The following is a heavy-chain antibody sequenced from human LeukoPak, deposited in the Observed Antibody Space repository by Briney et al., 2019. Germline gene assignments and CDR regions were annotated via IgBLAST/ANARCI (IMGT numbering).Heavy chain of an antibody. CDR1: GGSFSGYY. V-gene: IGHV4-34*01. Sequence: SETLSLTCAVYGGSFSGYYWSWIRQPPGKGLEWIGEINHSGSTNYNPSLKSRVTISVDTSKNQFSLKLSSVTAADTAVYYCARAGNYYDSSGPDYWGQGTPVTVSS. J-gene: IGHJ4*02. CDR2: INHSGST. CDR3: ARAGNYYDSSGPDY. D-gene: IGHD3-22*01.